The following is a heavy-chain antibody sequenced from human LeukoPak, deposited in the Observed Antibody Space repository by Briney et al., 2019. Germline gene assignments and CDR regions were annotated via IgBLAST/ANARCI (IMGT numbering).Heavy chain of an antibody. Sequence: GGSLRLSCAASGFTFNRSGMHWVRQAPGRGLEWVALIFYDGSNKYFADSVKGRFTISRDNSKSMLYLQMNSLRAEDTAVYYCAQTGDKYGSFEYWGQGTLVTVSS. V-gene: IGHV3-33*01. CDR1: GFTFNRSG. CDR2: IFYDGSNK. J-gene: IGHJ4*02. CDR3: AQTGDKYGSFEY. D-gene: IGHD3-10*01.